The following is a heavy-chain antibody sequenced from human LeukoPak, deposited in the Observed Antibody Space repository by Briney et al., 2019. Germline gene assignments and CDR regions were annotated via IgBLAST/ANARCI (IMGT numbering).Heavy chain of an antibody. J-gene: IGHJ5*02. CDR1: GFTFSSYN. Sequence: PGGSLRLSCAASGFTFSSYNMNWVRQAPGKGLEWVSSISSSSNYIYYADSVKGRFTISRDNAKNSLYLQMKSLRAEDTAVYYCARGKTSQNIVTRKTYNWFDPWGQGTPVTVSS. V-gene: IGHV3-21*01. CDR2: ISSSSNYI. D-gene: IGHD2/OR15-2a*01. CDR3: ARGKTSQNIVTRKTYNWFDP.